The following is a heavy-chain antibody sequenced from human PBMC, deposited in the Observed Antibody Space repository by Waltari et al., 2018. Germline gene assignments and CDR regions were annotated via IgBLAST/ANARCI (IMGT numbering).Heavy chain of an antibody. CDR2: IKADGSEQ. Sequence: EVQLVESGGTLVQPGGSLRLSCAASGFTLRGLWMTWVRQAPGKGLEWVANIKADGSEQYYVDSVRGRFTISRDNAENSLYLQMNSLIADDTAVYYCARGSAYYVRVWDYWGQGTLVTVSS. J-gene: IGHJ4*02. D-gene: IGHD3-16*01. V-gene: IGHV3-7*03. CDR1: GFTLRGLW. CDR3: ARGSAYYVRVWDY.